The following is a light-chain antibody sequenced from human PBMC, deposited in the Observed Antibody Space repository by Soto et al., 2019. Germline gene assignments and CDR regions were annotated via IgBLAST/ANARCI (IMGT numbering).Light chain of an antibody. CDR3: QQYDNLPLT. V-gene: IGKV1D-16*01. J-gene: IGKJ4*01. CDR1: QGTSTW. Sequence: DIQMTQSPSSLSASVGDRVTITCRASQGTSTWLAWYQQKPEKAPKTLIFDASTLQSGVPSRFSGSGSGTDFTFTISSLQPEDIATYYCQQYDNLPLTFGGGTKVDIK. CDR2: DAS.